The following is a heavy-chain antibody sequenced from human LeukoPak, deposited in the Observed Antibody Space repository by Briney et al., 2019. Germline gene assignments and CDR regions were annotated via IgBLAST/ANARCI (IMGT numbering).Heavy chain of an antibody. CDR3: ARGVWTTVTTLPLTS. D-gene: IGHD4-17*01. Sequence: SQTLSLTCAISGVSVSSNSAAWNWIRQSPSRGLEWLGRTYYRSKWYNDYAVSVKSRITINPDTSKNQSSQQLNPVTPEDTAVYCCARGVWTTVTTLPLTSWGQGTLVTASS. CDR2: TYYRSKWYN. V-gene: IGHV6-1*01. J-gene: IGHJ4*02. CDR1: GVSVSSNSAA.